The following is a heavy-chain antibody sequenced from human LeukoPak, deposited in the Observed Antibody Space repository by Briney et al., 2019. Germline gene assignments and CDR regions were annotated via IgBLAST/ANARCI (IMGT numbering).Heavy chain of an antibody. J-gene: IGHJ6*02. CDR2: IKQDGSEK. Sequence: GGSLRLSCAASGFTFSDYWMSWVRQAPGKGLEWVANIKQDGSEKYYVDSVKGRFTISRDNSKNTLYLQMNSLRAEDTAVYYCATHNSSWRILMGMDVWGQGTTVTVSS. CDR3: ATHNSSWRILMGMDV. V-gene: IGHV3-7*01. D-gene: IGHD6-13*01. CDR1: GFTFSDYW.